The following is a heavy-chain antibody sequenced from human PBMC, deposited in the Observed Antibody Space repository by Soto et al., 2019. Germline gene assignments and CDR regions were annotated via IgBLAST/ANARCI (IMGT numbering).Heavy chain of an antibody. Sequence: PGGSLRLSCAASGFTFSSYSMNWVRQAPGKGLEWVSSISSSSSYIYYADSVKGRFTISRDNAKNSLYLQMNSLRAEGTAVYYCARDPSIVLVPAATYYYYYYGMDVWGQGTTVTVSS. V-gene: IGHV3-21*01. D-gene: IGHD2-2*01. CDR2: ISSSSSYI. J-gene: IGHJ6*02. CDR1: GFTFSSYS. CDR3: ARDPSIVLVPAATYYYYYYGMDV.